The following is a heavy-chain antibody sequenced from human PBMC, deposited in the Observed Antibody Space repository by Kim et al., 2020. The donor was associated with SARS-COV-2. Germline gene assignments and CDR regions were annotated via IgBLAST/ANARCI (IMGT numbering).Heavy chain of an antibody. V-gene: IGHV4-34*01. CDR3: ARVGYSYGYLVVQTKYFQH. J-gene: IGHJ1*01. D-gene: IGHD5-18*01. CDR1: GGSFSGYY. CDR2: INHSGST. Sequence: SETLSLTCAVYGGSFSGYYWSWIRQPPGKGLEWIGEINHSGSTNYNPSLKSRVTISVDTSKNQFSLKLSSVTAADTAVYYCARVGYSYGYLVVQTKYFQHWGQGTLVTVSS.